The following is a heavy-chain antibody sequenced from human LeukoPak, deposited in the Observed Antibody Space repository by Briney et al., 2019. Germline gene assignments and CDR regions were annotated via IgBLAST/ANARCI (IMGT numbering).Heavy chain of an antibody. CDR2: IYYSGST. D-gene: IGHD1-26*01. Sequence: KSSETLSLTCTVPGGSISSYYWTWIRQPPGKGLERIGHIYYSGSTNYNPSLKSRVTISVDTSKNQFSLKLSSVTAADTAVYYCARHLWWELLYYFDYWGQGTLVTVSS. CDR1: GGSISSYY. V-gene: IGHV4-59*08. CDR3: ARHLWWELLYYFDY. J-gene: IGHJ4*02.